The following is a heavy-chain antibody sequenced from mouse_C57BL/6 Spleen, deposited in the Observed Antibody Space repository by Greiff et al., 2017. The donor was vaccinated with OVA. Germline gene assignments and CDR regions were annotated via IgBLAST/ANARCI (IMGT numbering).Heavy chain of an antibody. D-gene: IGHD3-2*02. V-gene: IGHV3-6*01. J-gene: IGHJ4*01. CDR2: ISYDGSN. CDR3: AREGDSSGYDAMDY. CDR1: GYSITSGYY. Sequence: EVKLEESGPGLVKPSQSLSLTCSVTGYSITSGYYWNWIRQFPGNKLEWMGYISYDGSNNYNPSLKNRISITRDTSKNQFFLKLNSVTTEDTATYYGAREGDSSGYDAMDYWGQGTSVTVSS.